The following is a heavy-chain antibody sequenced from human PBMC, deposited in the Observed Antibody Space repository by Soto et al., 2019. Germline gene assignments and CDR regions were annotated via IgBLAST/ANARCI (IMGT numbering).Heavy chain of an antibody. V-gene: IGHV4-61*01. J-gene: IGHJ4*02. D-gene: IGHD6-19*01. CDR3: ARQIGSGWYYYDS. CDR2: ISDKERK. CDR1: GDSVNRNSFY. Sequence: QVHLQESGPGLVKSSETLSLSCTVSGDSVNRNSFYWTWVRPSPSGCLEWIGEISDKERKSYRPSLKSRLTISLDTSRNEFSLSLTSATVYDTAVYYCARQIGSGWYYYDSWGRGSLVTVSS.